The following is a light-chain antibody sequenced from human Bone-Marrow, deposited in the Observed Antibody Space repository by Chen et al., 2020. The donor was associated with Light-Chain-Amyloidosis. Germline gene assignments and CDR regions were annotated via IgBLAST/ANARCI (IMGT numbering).Light chain of an antibody. CDR3: QKYNSAPRT. CDR1: QDISNY. CDR2: AAS. J-gene: IGKJ1*01. V-gene: IGKV1-27*01. Sequence: DIQMTQSPSSLSASVGDRVTITCRASQDISNYLAWYQQKPGKAPKLLIYAASALQSGVPSRFRGSCRGSGTDFTLTINSLQPEDVATYYCQKYNSAPRTFGQGTKVEIK.